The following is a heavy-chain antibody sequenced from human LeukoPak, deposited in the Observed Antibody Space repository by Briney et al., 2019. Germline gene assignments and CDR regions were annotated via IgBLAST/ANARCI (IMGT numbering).Heavy chain of an antibody. D-gene: IGHD3-22*01. CDR2: ITGDGTTT. J-gene: IGHJ6*03. CDR1: GFTFDDSA. V-gene: IGHV3-43*02. CDR3: AKPNNYYDSSGYPVAYYYYYYMDV. Sequence: PGGSLRHSCATSGFTFDDSAMHWVRQAPGRGLEWVSLITGDGTTTYYADSVKGRFTISRDNNKNSLYLQMHSLRTEDTAFYYCAKPNNYYDSSGYPVAYYYYYYMDVWGKGATVTVSS.